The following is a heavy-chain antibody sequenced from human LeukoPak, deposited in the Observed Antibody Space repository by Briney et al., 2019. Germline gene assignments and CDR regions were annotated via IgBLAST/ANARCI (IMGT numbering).Heavy chain of an antibody. V-gene: IGHV3-21*01. CDR1: GFNISSSS. Sequence: PGGSLRLSCAASGFNISSSSMNWLRQTPGKGLEWLSSITSTSSFIYYADSVRGRFTISRDNAKNSLFLQMTSLGADDTAVYYCATALAVRYFDQWGQGTLVTVSS. CDR3: ATALAVRYFDQ. CDR2: ITSTSSFI. J-gene: IGHJ4*02. D-gene: IGHD2-15*01.